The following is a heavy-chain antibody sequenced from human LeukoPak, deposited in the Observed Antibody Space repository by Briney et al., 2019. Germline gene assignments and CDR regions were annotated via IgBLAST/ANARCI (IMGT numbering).Heavy chain of an antibody. D-gene: IGHD1-26*01. CDR3: ATVRGGATDRGWFDP. J-gene: IGHJ5*02. CDR1: GGSISSDTYY. CDR2: IYSSGST. Sequence: PSQTLSLTCTVSGGSISSDTYYWSWIRQPAGKGLEWIGRIYSSGSTNYNPSLKSRITISVDTSKNQFSLKLTSVTAADTAVYYCATVRGGATDRGWFDPWGRGTLVTVSS. V-gene: IGHV4-61*02.